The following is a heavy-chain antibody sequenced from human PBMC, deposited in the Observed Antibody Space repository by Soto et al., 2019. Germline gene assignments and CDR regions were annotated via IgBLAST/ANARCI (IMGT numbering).Heavy chain of an antibody. V-gene: IGHV1-69*08. J-gene: IGHJ5*02. CDR1: GGTFSSYT. D-gene: IGHD3-10*01. Sequence: QVQLVQSGAEVKKPGSSVKVSCKASGGTFSSYTISWVRQAPGQGLEWMGRIIPILGIANYARKFQGRVTITADTSTRTAYMELSSLRSEDTAVYYCARELVTMVRYPLGPWGQGTLVTVSS. CDR2: IIPILGIA. CDR3: ARELVTMVRYPLGP.